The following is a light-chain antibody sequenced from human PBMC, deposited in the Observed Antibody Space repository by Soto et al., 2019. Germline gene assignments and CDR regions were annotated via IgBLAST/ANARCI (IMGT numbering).Light chain of an antibody. V-gene: IGKV3D-11*02. CDR3: QQRFNWQVT. CDR2: DAS. Sequence: EIVLPQSPATLSLSPGERATRSCRASQSVSSNLAWYQQKPGQAPRLLIYDASNRATGIPARFSGSGSGTDFTLTISSLEPEDFAVYYCQQRFNWQVTFGQGTRLEIK. J-gene: IGKJ5*01. CDR1: QSVSSN.